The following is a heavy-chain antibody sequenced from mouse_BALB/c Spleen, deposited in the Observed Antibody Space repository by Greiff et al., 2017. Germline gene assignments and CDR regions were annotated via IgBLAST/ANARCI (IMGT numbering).Heavy chain of an antibody. V-gene: IGHV5-6-5*01. CDR2: ISSGGST. J-gene: IGHJ2*01. CDR3: AREGVNDY. CDR1: GFTFSSYA. D-gene: IGHD2-5*01. Sequence: EVQLVESGGGLVKPGGSLKLSCAASGFTFSSYAMSWVRQTPEKRLEWVASISSGGSTYYPDSVKGRFTISRDNARNILYLQMSSLRSEDTAMYYCAREGVNDYWGQGTTLTVSS.